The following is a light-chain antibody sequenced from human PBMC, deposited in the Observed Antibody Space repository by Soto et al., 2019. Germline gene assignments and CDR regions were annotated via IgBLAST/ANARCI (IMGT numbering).Light chain of an antibody. CDR1: QSVSSNY. CDR2: GAS. J-gene: IGKJ1*01. CDR3: QQYHNSPRT. V-gene: IGKV3-20*01. Sequence: EIVLTQSPGTLSLSPGERATLSCRASQSVSSNYLAWYRQKPGQAPRLLIYGASNRATGIPDRFSGSGSGTDFTLTISRLEPEDFAVYSCQQYHNSPRTFGQGTKVEV.